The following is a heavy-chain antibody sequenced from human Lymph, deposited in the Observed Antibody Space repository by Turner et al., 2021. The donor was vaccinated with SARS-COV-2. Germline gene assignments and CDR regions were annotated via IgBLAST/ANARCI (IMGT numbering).Heavy chain of an antibody. D-gene: IGHD2-21*02. Sequence: QVPLQESGPRLVKPLETLSLTCTVCGGSMNSNYWSWIRQPPGKRLEWIGYIYYRGSTNYNPSLKSRVTISVDTSKNQFSLKLTSVTAADTAIYYCARETVNNWVDPWGQGILVTVSS. V-gene: IGHV4-59*01. CDR2: IYYRGST. CDR3: ARETVNNWVDP. CDR1: GGSMNSNY. J-gene: IGHJ5*02.